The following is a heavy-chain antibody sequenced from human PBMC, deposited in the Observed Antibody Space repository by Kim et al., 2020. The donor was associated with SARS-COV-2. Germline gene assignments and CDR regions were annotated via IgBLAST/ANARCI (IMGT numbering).Heavy chain of an antibody. CDR1: GGSFSGYY. V-gene: IGHV4-34*01. CDR3: ARSGRRSSSWTAPKQTPNWFDP. D-gene: IGHD6-13*01. J-gene: IGHJ5*02. CDR2: INHSGST. Sequence: SETLSLTCAVYGGSFSGYYWSWIRQPPGKGLEWIGEINHSGSTNYNPSLKSRVTISVDTSKNQFSLKLSSVTAADTAVYYCARSGRRSSSWTAPKQTPNWFDPWGQGTLVTVSS.